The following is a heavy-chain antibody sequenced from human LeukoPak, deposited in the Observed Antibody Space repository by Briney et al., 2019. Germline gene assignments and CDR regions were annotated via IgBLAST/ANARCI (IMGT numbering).Heavy chain of an antibody. CDR2: IYSGGTT. CDR1: GFTVSNSY. J-gene: IGHJ4*02. Sequence: GGSLRLSCAASGFTVSNSYMSWVRQAPGKGLQWVSTIYSGGTTYYADSVMGRFTISRHNSRITLYLQMNSLRAEDTAVYYCARVDTVMAYYFDLWGQGTLVTVSS. V-gene: IGHV3-53*04. D-gene: IGHD5-18*01. CDR3: ARVDTVMAYYFDL.